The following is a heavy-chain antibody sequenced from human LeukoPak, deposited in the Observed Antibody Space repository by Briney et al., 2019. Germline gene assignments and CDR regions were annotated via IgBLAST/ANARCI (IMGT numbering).Heavy chain of an antibody. CDR3: ARVSLYSYGTYYFDY. D-gene: IGHD5-18*01. CDR1: GGSISSSSYY. CDR2: IYYSGST. Sequence: SETLSLTCTVSGGSISSSSYYWGWIRQPPGKGLEWIGSIYYSGSTYYNPSLKSRVTISVDTSKNQFSLKLSSVTAADTAVYYYARVSLYSYGTYYFDYWGQGTLVTVSS. J-gene: IGHJ4*02. V-gene: IGHV4-39*07.